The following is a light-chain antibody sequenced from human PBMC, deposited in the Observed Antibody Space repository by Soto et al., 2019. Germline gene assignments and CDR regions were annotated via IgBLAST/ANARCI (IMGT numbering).Light chain of an antibody. J-gene: IGLJ1*01. CDR2: DDN. CDR1: SSNIGGNS. CDR3: GSWDSSLKAYV. Sequence: QSVLTQPPSLSAAPGQKVTISCSGSSSNIGGNSVSWYQQLPGTAPKLLIYDDNKRPSGIPDRFSGSKSGTSATLGITGFQTGDEADYYCGSWDSSLKAYVFGTGTKV. V-gene: IGLV1-51*01.